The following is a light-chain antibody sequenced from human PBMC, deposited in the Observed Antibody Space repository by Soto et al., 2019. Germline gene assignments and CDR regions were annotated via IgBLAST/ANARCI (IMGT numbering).Light chain of an antibody. Sequence: TVLTQSPGTLSLSPGERATLSCSTTQSVSSSYLAWYQQKPGQAPRLLIYGASSRATGIPDRFSGSGSGTDFTLTISRLEPEDFAVYYCQQYGSSPWTFGQGTKVDIK. CDR3: QQYGSSPWT. CDR1: QSVSSSY. J-gene: IGKJ1*01. V-gene: IGKV3-20*01. CDR2: GAS.